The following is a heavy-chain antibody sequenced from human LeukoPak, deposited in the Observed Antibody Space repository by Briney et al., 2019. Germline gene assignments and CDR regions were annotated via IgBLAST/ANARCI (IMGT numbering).Heavy chain of an antibody. D-gene: IGHD3-22*01. CDR1: GFTFSSYW. CDR3: ARDLRYYYDSSGYPDY. CDR2: INSDGSDT. V-gene: IGHV3-74*01. Sequence: GGSLRLSCAASGFTFSSYWMHWVRQAPGKGLVWASRINSDGSDTSYADSVKGRFTISRDNAKNTLYPQISSLRAEDTALYYCARDLRYYYDSSGYPDYWGQGTLVTVSS. J-gene: IGHJ4*02.